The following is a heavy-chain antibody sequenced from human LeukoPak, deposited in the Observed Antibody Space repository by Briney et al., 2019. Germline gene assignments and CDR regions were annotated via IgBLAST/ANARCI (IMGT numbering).Heavy chain of an antibody. Sequence: SVKVSCKASGGTFSSYAISWVRQAPGQGREWMGRSIPIFGTANYAQKFQGRVTITTDESTSTAYMELSSLGSEDTAVYYCARDRIRGYSNGIKNYFDYWGQGTLVTVSS. CDR2: SIPIFGTA. CDR1: GGTFSSYA. J-gene: IGHJ4*02. D-gene: IGHD5-18*01. V-gene: IGHV1-69*05. CDR3: ARDRIRGYSNGIKNYFDY.